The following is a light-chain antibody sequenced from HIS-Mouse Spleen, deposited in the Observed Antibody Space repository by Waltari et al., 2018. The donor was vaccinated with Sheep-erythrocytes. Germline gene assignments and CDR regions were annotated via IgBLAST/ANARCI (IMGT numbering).Light chain of an antibody. CDR3: CSYAGSYTWV. CDR1: SSDVGGYSY. Sequence: QSALTQPRSVSGSPGQSVTISCTGTSSDVGGYSYVSWYQQHPGNAPKLMIYDVSKRPSGVPDRFSGSQSGNTASLTISGLQAEDEADYYCCSYAGSYTWVFGGGTKLTVL. V-gene: IGLV2-11*01. CDR2: DVS. J-gene: IGLJ3*02.